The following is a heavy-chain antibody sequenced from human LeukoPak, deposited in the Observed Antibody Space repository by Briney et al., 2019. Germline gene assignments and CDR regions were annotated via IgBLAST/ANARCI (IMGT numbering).Heavy chain of an antibody. CDR1: GFTFSTYN. CDR3: ARNPAGIGDY. V-gene: IGHV3-48*02. Sequence: PGGSLRLSCAASGFTFSTYNMNWVRQAPGKGLEWVSFISSGGRIIYYADSVKGRFTVSRDNAKNSLHLQMDSLRDEDTAVYYCARNPAGIGDYWGQGTLVTVSS. CDR2: ISSGGRII. J-gene: IGHJ4*02. D-gene: IGHD1-26*01.